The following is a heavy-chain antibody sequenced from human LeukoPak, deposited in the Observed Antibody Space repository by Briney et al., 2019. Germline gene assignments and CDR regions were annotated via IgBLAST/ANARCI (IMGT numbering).Heavy chain of an antibody. Sequence: ASVKVSCKASGGTFSSYAISWVRQAPGQGLEWMGGIIPIFGTANYAQKFQGRVTIATDESTSTAYMELSSLRSEDTAVYYCAVWLGFRVAATFDYWGQGTLVTVSS. J-gene: IGHJ4*02. V-gene: IGHV1-69*05. D-gene: IGHD6-25*01. CDR3: AVWLGFRVAATFDY. CDR2: IIPIFGTA. CDR1: GGTFSSYA.